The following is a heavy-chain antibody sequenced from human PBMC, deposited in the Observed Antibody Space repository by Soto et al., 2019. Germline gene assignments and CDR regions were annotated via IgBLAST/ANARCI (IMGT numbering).Heavy chain of an antibody. Sequence: PSETLSLTCTVSGGSISDYYWCWIRQPAGKGLEWIGRFYTSGSTDYNPSPKSRVTMSAGTSKNQFSLKVRSVTAADSAVYYCVLCATAGYFDLWGRGTLVTVSS. CDR2: FYTSGST. CDR3: VLCATAGYFDL. CDR1: GGSISDYY. J-gene: IGHJ2*01. V-gene: IGHV4-4*07.